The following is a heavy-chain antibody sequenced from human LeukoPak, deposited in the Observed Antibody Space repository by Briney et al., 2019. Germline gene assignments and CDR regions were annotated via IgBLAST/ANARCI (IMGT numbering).Heavy chain of an antibody. Sequence: SETLSLTCAVYGGSFSGYYWSWIRQPPGKGLEWIGEINHSGSTNYNPSLKSRVTISVDTSKNQFSLKLSSVTAADTAVYYCARVDTAMVTPDYWGQGTLVTVSS. D-gene: IGHD5-18*01. CDR1: GGSFSGYY. V-gene: IGHV4-34*01. CDR3: ARVDTAMVTPDY. J-gene: IGHJ4*02. CDR2: INHSGST.